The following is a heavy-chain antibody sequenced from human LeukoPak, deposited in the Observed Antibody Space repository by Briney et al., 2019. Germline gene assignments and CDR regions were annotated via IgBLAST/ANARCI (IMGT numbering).Heavy chain of an antibody. CDR1: GFTFSSYS. D-gene: IGHD5-12*01. CDR2: ISSSSSYI. J-gene: IGHJ4*02. Sequence: GGSLRLSCAASGFTFSSYSMNWVRQAPGKGLEWVSSISSSSSYIYYADSVKGRFTISRDNAKNSLYLQMNSLRAEDTAVYYCARATFGKIVAHFDYWGQGTLVTVSS. V-gene: IGHV3-21*01. CDR3: ARATFGKIVAHFDY.